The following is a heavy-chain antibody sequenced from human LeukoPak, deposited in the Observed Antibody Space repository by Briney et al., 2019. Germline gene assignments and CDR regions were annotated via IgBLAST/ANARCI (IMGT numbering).Heavy chain of an antibody. CDR3: ARVSRDGYKRGQLDY. CDR1: GGSFSGYY. V-gene: IGHV4-34*01. CDR2: INHSGST. D-gene: IGHD5-24*01. J-gene: IGHJ4*02. Sequence: SETLSLTCAVYGGSFSGYYWSWIRQPPGKGLEWIGEINHSGSTNYNPSLKSRVTISVDTSKNQFSLKLSSVTAADTAVYYCARVSRDGYKRGQLDYWGRGTLVTVSS.